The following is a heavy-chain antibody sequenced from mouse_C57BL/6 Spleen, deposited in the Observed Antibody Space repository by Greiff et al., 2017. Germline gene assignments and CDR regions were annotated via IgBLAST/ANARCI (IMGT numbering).Heavy chain of an antibody. J-gene: IGHJ3*01. CDR3: ARGEPGTGFAY. Sequence: EVKLVESGGGLVQPGESLKLSCESNEYEFPSHDMSWVRKTPGKRLELVAAINSDGGNTYYPDTMERRFIISRDNTKKTLYLQMSSLRSEDTALYYCARGEPGTGFAYWGQGTLVTVSA. CDR2: INSDGGNT. CDR1: EYEFPSHD. D-gene: IGHD4-1*01. V-gene: IGHV5-2*01.